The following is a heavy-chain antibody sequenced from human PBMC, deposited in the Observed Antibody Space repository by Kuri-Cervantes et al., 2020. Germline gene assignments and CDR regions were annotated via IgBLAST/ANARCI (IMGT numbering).Heavy chain of an antibody. V-gene: IGHV1-46*04. CDR1: GYTFTNYY. J-gene: IGHJ5*02. D-gene: IGHD3-10*01. CDR2: INPSGGST. Sequence: ASVKVSCKASGYTFTNYYMHWVRQAPGQGLEWMGIINPSGGSTSYAQKLQGRVTMTRDTSTSTVYMEPNSLRSEDTAVYYCARGRPLYASGPFDPWGQGTLVTVSS. CDR3: ARGRPLYASGPFDP.